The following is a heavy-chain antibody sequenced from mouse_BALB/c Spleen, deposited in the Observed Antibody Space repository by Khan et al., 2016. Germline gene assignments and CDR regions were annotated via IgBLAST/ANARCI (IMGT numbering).Heavy chain of an antibody. Sequence: VQLQQSGAELVKPGASVKLSCTASGFNIKDTYMHWVKQRPEQGLEWIGRIDPANGNTKYDPKFQGKATITADTSSNTAYLQLSSLTSEDTAVYSCARAYYGNYVGFAYWGQGTLVTVSA. CDR1: GFNIKDTY. J-gene: IGHJ3*01. CDR3: ARAYYGNYVGFAY. D-gene: IGHD2-10*01. CDR2: IDPANGNT. V-gene: IGHV14-3*02.